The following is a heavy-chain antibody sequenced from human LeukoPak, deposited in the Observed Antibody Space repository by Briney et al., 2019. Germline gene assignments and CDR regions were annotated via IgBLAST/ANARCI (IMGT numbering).Heavy chain of an antibody. CDR3: ARDSYGSDY. D-gene: IGHD3-10*01. CDR2: ISYDESNE. CDR1: GFIFGTYA. V-gene: IGHV3-30-3*01. Sequence: PGGSLRLFCAASGFIFGTYAMHWVRQAPGKGLDWVAVISYDESNEYYADSVKGRFTISRDNSKNTLYLQMNSLRAEDSAVYYCARDSYGSDYWGQGTLVTVSS. J-gene: IGHJ4*02.